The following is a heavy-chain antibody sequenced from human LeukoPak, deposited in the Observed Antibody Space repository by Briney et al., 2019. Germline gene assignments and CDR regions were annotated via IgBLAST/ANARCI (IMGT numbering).Heavy chain of an antibody. Sequence: SETLSLTCTVSGGSISSSSYYWAWIRQSPGKGLEWIGSMYYRGSTYYNPSLKSRVTLSVDTLKNQFSLKLSSVTAADTAVYYCARHGRDGYNYGPVVYYWGQGTLVTVSS. J-gene: IGHJ4*02. CDR1: GGSISSSSYY. CDR2: MYYRGST. V-gene: IGHV4-39*01. CDR3: ARHGRDGYNYGPVVYY. D-gene: IGHD5-24*01.